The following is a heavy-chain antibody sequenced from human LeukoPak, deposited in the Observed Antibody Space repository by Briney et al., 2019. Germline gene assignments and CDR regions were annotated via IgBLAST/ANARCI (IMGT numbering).Heavy chain of an antibody. J-gene: IGHJ4*02. V-gene: IGHV3-30-3*01. CDR2: ISYDGSNK. CDR1: GFTFSSYA. D-gene: IGHD2-21*02. CDR3: ARGGGGDLPIDY. Sequence: PGGSLRLSCAASGFTFSSYAMHWVRQAPGKGLEWVAVISYDGSNKYYADSVKGRFTISRDNSKNTLYLQMNSLRAEDTAVYYCARGGGGDLPIDYWGQGTLVTVSS.